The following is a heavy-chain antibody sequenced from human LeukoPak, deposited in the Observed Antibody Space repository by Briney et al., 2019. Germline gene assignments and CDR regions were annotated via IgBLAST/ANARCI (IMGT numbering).Heavy chain of an antibody. CDR1: GGSIHSYY. CDR2: IYSSGTT. Sequence: SETLSLTCTVSGGSIHSYYWSWIRQPAGKGLEWIGRIYSSGTTNYNPSLKSRVTMSVDTSKNQFSLKLSSVTAADTAVYYCARDPHCGIGSCYGFDPWGQGTLVTVSS. CDR3: ARDPHCGIGSCYGFDP. D-gene: IGHD2-15*01. J-gene: IGHJ5*02. V-gene: IGHV4-4*07.